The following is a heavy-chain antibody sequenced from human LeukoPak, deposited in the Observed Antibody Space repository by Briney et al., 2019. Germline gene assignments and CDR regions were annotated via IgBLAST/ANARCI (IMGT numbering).Heavy chain of an antibody. CDR3: ARRAGAYAHPYDY. Sequence: GGSLRLSCAASGFTFSSYGMHWVRQAPGKGLEWVAFIRYDGNNKYYADSVKGRFTVSRDNSKNTLYLQMNSLRAEDTAVYYCARRAGAYAHPYDYWGQGTLVTVSS. D-gene: IGHD4/OR15-4a*01. CDR2: IRYDGNNK. V-gene: IGHV3-30*02. CDR1: GFTFSSYG. J-gene: IGHJ4*02.